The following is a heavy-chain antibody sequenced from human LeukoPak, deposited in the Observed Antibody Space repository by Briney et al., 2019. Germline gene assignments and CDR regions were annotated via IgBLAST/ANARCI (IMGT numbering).Heavy chain of an antibody. V-gene: IGHV3-11*01. CDR2: IRSSGSTI. CDR1: GFTFSDYY. CDR3: ARGRFFGVVNQNFDY. Sequence: GGSLRLSGAASGFTFSDYYMNWIRQAPGRGLGWVSYIRSSGSTIYYADSVKGRFTISRDNAKNSLYLQMNSLRAEDTAVYYCARGRFFGVVNQNFDYWGQGTLVTVSS. D-gene: IGHD3-3*01. J-gene: IGHJ4*02.